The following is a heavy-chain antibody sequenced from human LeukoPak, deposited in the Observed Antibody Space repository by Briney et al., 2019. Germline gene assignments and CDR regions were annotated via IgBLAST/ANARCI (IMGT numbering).Heavy chain of an antibody. D-gene: IGHD1-7*01. CDR2: ISSSSSTI. V-gene: IGHV3-48*02. J-gene: IGHJ6*02. Sequence: GGSLRLSCAASGFTFSSYSMNWVRQAPGKGLEWVSYISSSSSTIYYADSVKGRFTISRDNAKNSLYLQMNSLRDEDTAVYYCARDPGLGTTGFFYYYYYGMDVWGQGTTVTVSS. CDR1: GFTFSSYS. CDR3: ARDPGLGTTGFFYYYYYGMDV.